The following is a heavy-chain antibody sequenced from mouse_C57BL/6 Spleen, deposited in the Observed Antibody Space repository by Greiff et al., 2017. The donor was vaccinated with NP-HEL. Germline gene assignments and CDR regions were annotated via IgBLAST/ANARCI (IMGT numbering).Heavy chain of an antibody. J-gene: IGHJ1*03. CDR3: AREGNGGSSYGWYFDV. D-gene: IGHD1-1*01. CDR2: ISYDGSN. CDR1: GYSITSGYY. Sequence: ESGPGLVKPSQSLSLTCSVTGYSITSGYYWNWIRQFPGNKLEWMGYISYDGSNNYNPSLKNRISITRDTSKNQFFLKLNSVTTEDTATYYCAREGNGGSSYGWYFDVWGTGTTVTVSS. V-gene: IGHV3-6*01.